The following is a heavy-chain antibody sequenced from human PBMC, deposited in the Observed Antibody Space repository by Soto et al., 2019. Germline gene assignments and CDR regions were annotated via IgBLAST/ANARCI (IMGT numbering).Heavy chain of an antibody. J-gene: IGHJ6*01. CDR2: INPSGGST. V-gene: IGHV1-46*01. Sequence: ASVKVSCKASGYTFTSYYMHWVRQAPGQGLEWMGIINPSGGSTSYAQKFQGRVTMTRDTSTSTVYMELSSLRSEGTAVYYCARGIYSSSHFRDYYYGMDVWGQGTTVTVSS. CDR3: ARGIYSSSHFRDYYYGMDV. D-gene: IGHD6-19*01. CDR1: GYTFTSYY.